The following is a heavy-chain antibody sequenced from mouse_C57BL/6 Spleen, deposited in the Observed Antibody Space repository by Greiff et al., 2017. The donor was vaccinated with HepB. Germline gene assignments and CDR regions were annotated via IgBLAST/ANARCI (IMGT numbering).Heavy chain of an antibody. V-gene: IGHV3-6*01. CDR2: ISYDGSN. J-gene: IGHJ2*01. CDR3: ARWGAFDY. D-gene: IGHD3-1*01. CDR1: GYSITSGYY. Sequence: EVKLMESGPGLVKPSQSLSLTCSVTGYSITSGYYWNWIRQFPGNKLEWMGYISYDGSNNYNPSLKNRISITRDTSKNQFFLKLNSVTTEDTATYYCARWGAFDYWGQGTTLTVSS.